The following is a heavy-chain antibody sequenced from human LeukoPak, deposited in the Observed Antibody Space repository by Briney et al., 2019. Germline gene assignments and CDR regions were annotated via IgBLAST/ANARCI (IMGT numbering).Heavy chain of an antibody. Sequence: ASVKVSCKASGYTFTGYHMHWVRQAPGQGLEWMGWINPNSGGTNYAQKFQGRVTMTRDTSISTAYMELSRLRSDDTAVYYCARLYCSSTSCHLEGYYYYGMDVWGQGTTVTVSS. D-gene: IGHD2-2*01. J-gene: IGHJ6*02. CDR2: INPNSGGT. CDR3: ARLYCSSTSCHLEGYYYYGMDV. V-gene: IGHV1-2*02. CDR1: GYTFTGYH.